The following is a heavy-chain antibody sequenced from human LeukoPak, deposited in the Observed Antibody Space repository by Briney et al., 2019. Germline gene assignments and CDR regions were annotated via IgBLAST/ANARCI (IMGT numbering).Heavy chain of an antibody. CDR3: AHIRPGDYSNYVGWFDP. Sequence: SGPTLVKPTQTLTLTCTFSGFSLSTSGVGVGWIRQPPGKALEWLALIYWDDDKRYSPSLKSRLTITKDTSKNQVVLTMTNMDPVDTATYYCAHIRPGDYSNYVGWFDPWGQGTLVTVSS. V-gene: IGHV2-5*02. CDR2: IYWDDDK. J-gene: IGHJ5*02. CDR1: GFSLSTSGVG. D-gene: IGHD4-11*01.